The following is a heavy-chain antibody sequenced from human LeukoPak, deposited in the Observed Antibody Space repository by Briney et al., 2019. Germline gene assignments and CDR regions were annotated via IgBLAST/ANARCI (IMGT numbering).Heavy chain of an antibody. Sequence: SGPALVKPTQTLTLTCTFSGFSLSTSGMCVSWIRQPPGKALEWLARIDWDDDKYYSTSLKTRLTISKDTSKNQVVLTLTNMDPVDTATYYCARIRASSGSEYYYYYYMDVWGKGTTVTISS. D-gene: IGHD3-10*01. CDR2: IDWDDDK. V-gene: IGHV2-70*11. CDR1: GFSLSTSGMC. J-gene: IGHJ6*03. CDR3: ARIRASSGSEYYYYYYMDV.